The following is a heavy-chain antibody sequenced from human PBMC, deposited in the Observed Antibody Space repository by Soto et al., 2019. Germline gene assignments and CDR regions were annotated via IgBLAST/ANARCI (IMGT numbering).Heavy chain of an antibody. D-gene: IGHD6-19*01. J-gene: IGHJ4*02. Sequence: GASVKVSSKASGYTFTSQGIWWLRQAPRQGLEWMGWISAYNGNTNYAQKLQGRVTMTTDTSTSTAYMELRSLRSDDTAVYYCARVGYSSGWYYDYWGQGTLVTVSS. CDR3: ARVGYSSGWYYDY. CDR1: GYTFTSQG. V-gene: IGHV1-18*01. CDR2: ISAYNGNT.